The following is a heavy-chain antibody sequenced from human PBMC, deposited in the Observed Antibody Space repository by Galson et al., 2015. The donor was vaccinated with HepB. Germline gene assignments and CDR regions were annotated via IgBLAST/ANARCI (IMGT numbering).Heavy chain of an antibody. CDR3: AKTVRDWDWYFDL. Sequence: SLRLSCAVSGFTFGSYGMAWVRQAPGKGLEWVSVISGSDNSPYYADSVKGRFTISRDNSKSTLYLQLNSLRAEDTAIYYCAKTVRDWDWYFDLWGRGTLVTVSS. V-gene: IGHV3-23*01. CDR2: ISGSDNSP. D-gene: IGHD3-9*01. J-gene: IGHJ2*01. CDR1: GFTFGSYG.